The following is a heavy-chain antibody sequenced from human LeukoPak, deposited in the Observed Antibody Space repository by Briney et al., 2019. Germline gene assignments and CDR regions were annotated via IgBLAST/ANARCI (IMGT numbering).Heavy chain of an antibody. D-gene: IGHD6-13*01. CDR2: ISAYNGNT. CDR1: GYTFSDYY. V-gene: IGHV1-18*04. CDR3: ARNGIAAAGY. J-gene: IGHJ4*02. Sequence: ASVKVSCKASGYTFSDYYMHWVRQAPGQGLEWMGWISAYNGNTNYAQKLQGRVTMTTDTSTSTAYMELRSLRSDDTAVYYCARNGIAAAGYWGQGTLVTVSS.